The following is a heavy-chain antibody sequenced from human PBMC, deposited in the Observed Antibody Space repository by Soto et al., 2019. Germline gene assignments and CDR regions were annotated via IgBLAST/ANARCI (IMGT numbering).Heavy chain of an antibody. V-gene: IGHV4-31*02. CDR3: ATGDAWAYLPAY. Sequence: PSETLSLTCTVSGDSISSGGYDWSWIRHHPETGLEWIGYIYYSGSTYYNPSLKSRIDISLDTSKNQFSLSLGSVAAADTAVYYCATGDAWAYLPAYWGQGILATVSS. J-gene: IGHJ4*02. CDR2: IYYSGST. CDR1: GDSISSGGYD. D-gene: IGHD2-21*01.